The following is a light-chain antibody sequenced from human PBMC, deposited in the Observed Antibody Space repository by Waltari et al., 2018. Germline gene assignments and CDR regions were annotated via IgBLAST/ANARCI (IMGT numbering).Light chain of an antibody. J-gene: IGKJ4*01. CDR3: QKYDRWPLT. V-gene: IGKV3D-11*01. Sequence: VVLTQSPATLSLSPGERATLSCRASQGVSKFLAWFQQKPGQSPRPLVYVVSTRATGIPSRVSGSGPGPEVILTINSLEPGDFAVYYCQKYDRWPLTFGGGTKLGIK. CDR2: VVS. CDR1: QGVSKF.